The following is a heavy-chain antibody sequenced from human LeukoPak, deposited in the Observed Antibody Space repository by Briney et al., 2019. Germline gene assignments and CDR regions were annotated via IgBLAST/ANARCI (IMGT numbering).Heavy chain of an antibody. V-gene: IGHV3-33*01. D-gene: IGHD1-7*01. J-gene: IGHJ1*01. CDR1: GFTFSSYG. CDR3: ARDRATTGRLDYFQH. Sequence: GRSLRHSCAASGFTFSSYGMHWVGQAPGRGLEWVAVIWYDGSNTYYADSVKGRFTISRDNSKNTLYLQMNSLRAEDPAEYYGARDRATTGRLDYFQHWGQGTLVTVSS. CDR2: IWYDGSNT.